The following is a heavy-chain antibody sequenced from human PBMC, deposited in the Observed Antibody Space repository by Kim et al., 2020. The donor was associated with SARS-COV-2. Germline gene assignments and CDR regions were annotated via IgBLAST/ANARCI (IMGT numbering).Heavy chain of an antibody. D-gene: IGHD6-13*01. V-gene: IGHV4-34*01. Sequence: SLKSRVTISVDTSKNQFSLKLSSVTAADTAVYYCARGVRTKQQLVLNFGYWGQGTLVTVSS. CDR3: ARGVRTKQQLVLNFGY. J-gene: IGHJ4*02.